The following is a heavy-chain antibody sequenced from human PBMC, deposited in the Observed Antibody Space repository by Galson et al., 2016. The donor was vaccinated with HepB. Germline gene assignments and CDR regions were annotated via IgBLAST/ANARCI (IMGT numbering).Heavy chain of an antibody. J-gene: IGHJ4*02. CDR3: ASHAPYYYGSGRYPGTFDY. CDR1: GFIVSTNY. Sequence: SLRLSCAASGFIVSTNYMSWVRQAPGKGLEWVSVIYSGGSKYYADSVKGRFTISRDNSKNTLYLQMNSLGAEDTAVYFCASHAPYYYGSGRYPGTFDYWGQGTLVTVSS. V-gene: IGHV3-53*01. CDR2: IYSGGSK. D-gene: IGHD3-10*01.